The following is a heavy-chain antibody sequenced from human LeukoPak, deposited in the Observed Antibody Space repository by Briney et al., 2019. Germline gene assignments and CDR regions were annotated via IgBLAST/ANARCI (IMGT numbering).Heavy chain of an antibody. CDR1: GFTFDDYG. V-gene: IGHV3-20*04. J-gene: IGHJ3*02. CDR3: TKDRSGYYDGSFDI. Sequence: GGSLRLSCAASGFTFDDYGMSWVRQAPGKGLEWVSGIDWSGRSTGYADSVKGRFTISRDNATNSLYLQMISLRAEDTAFYSCTKDRSGYYDGSFDIWGQGTTVTVSS. CDR2: IDWSGRST. D-gene: IGHD3-22*01.